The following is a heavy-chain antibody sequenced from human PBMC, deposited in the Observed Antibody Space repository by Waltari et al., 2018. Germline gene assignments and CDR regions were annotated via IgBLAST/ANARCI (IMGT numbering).Heavy chain of an antibody. D-gene: IGHD3-10*02. CDR2: IRYDGSNK. CDR1: GFPFRSYG. J-gene: IGHJ4*02. CDR3: ARDRGWPNYVDY. V-gene: IGHV3-30*02. Sequence: QVQLVESGGGVVQPGGSRRLSCAASGFPFRSYGMHWVRQAPGKGLEWVTFIRYDGSNKYYAGSVKGRFTISRDNSKNTLYLHMNNLGPEDTAVYYCARDRGWPNYVDYWGQGTLVTVSS.